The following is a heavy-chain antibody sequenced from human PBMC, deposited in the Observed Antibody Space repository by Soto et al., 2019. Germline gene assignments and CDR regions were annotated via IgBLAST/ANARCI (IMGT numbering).Heavy chain of an antibody. D-gene: IGHD6-13*01. Sequence: SATLSLACTVSGGSISSYYWSWIRQPAGKGLEWIGRIYTSGSTNYNPSLKSRVTMSVDTSKNQFSLKLSSVTAAATAGYYCARELGYSSCYIWFDPWGQGTLVTVSS. V-gene: IGHV4-4*07. CDR3: ARELGYSSCYIWFDP. J-gene: IGHJ5*02. CDR2: IYTSGST. CDR1: GGSISSYY.